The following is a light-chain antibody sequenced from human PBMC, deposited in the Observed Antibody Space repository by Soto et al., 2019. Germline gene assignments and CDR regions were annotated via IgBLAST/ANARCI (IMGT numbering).Light chain of an antibody. CDR2: LNNDGSH. V-gene: IGLV4-69*01. Sequence: QLVLTQSPSASASLGASVKLTCTLSSGHSSYAIAWHQLQPEKGPRYLMNLNNDGSHSKGDGIPDRVSGSSSGAERYLTISSLQSEDEADYYCQTWGTGIYVVFGGGTKLTVL. J-gene: IGLJ2*01. CDR1: SGHSSYA. CDR3: QTWGTGIYVV.